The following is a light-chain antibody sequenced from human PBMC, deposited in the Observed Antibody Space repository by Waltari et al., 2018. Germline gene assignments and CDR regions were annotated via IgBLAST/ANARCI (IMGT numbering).Light chain of an antibody. Sequence: QSALTQPPSASGSRGQSVPISCTGTTSDVGRYNSLSWYQQHPGKAPKLMIYEVTKRPSGVPDRFSGSKSGNTASLTVSGLQAEDEADYYCSSYAGSNNVIFGGGTRLTVL. CDR1: TSDVGRYNS. J-gene: IGLJ2*01. CDR2: EVT. V-gene: IGLV2-8*01. CDR3: SSYAGSNNVI.